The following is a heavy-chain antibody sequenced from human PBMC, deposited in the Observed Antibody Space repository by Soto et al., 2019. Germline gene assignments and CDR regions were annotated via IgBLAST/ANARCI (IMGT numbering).Heavy chain of an antibody. CDR2: ISSNGLTK. CDR3: ASRITAGY. D-gene: IGHD1-20*01. Sequence: GWLRRSGAVSGCTFSNSGMHWVRQAPGKGLEWVALISSNGLTKYYADSVKGRFTISRDNSKDTLYLQMDSLRPEDTALYYCASRITAGYWGQGTLVTVSS. J-gene: IGHJ4*02. V-gene: IGHV3-30*03. CDR1: GCTFSNSG.